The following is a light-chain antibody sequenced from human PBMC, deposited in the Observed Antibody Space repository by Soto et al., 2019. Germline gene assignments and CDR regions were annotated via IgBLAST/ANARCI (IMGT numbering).Light chain of an antibody. J-gene: IGLJ1*01. CDR3: SSYTASSTPFV. Sequence: QSVLTQPASVSGSPGQSITISCTGTISDVGGYNYVSWYQQHPGKAPKLIIYEVTNRPSGISDRFSGSKSGSTASLTISGLQAGDEADYYCSSYTASSTPFVFGSGTKVTVL. CDR2: EVT. CDR1: ISDVGGYNY. V-gene: IGLV2-14*01.